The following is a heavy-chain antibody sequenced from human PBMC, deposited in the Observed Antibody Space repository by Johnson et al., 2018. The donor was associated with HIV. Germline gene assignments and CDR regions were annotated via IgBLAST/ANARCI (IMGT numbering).Heavy chain of an antibody. CDR2: ISYDGSNK. CDR3: ARVRWVSKWLSYDAFDI. D-gene: IGHD3-22*01. V-gene: IGHV3-30-3*01. Sequence: QVQVVESGGGVVQPGRSLRLSCAASGFTFSSYAMHWVRQAPGKGLEWVAVISYDGSNKYYADSVKGRFTISRDNSKNTLYLQMNSLRAEDTAVYYCARVRWVSKWLSYDAFDIWGQGTMVTVSS. J-gene: IGHJ3*02. CDR1: GFTFSSYA.